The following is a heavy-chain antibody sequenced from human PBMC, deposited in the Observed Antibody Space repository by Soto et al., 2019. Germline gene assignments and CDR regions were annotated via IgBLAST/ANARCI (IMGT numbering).Heavy chain of an antibody. D-gene: IGHD3-9*01. Sequence: PGGSLRLSCAASGFSFAGCALTWVRLAPGKGLEWVASISGGGGSTYYTDSVKGRFSISRDNSNRVVYLQMGSLTAGDTAVYYCAKTETFNGYYNAFDYWGQGTRVTVSS. CDR1: GFSFAGCA. CDR2: ISGGGGST. CDR3: AKTETFNGYYNAFDY. J-gene: IGHJ4*02. V-gene: IGHV3-23*01.